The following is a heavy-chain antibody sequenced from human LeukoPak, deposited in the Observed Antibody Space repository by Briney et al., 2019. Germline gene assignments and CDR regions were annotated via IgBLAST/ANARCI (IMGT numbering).Heavy chain of an antibody. CDR2: IGPDGSGT. D-gene: IGHD3-10*01. CDR3: IRVRAGRYGLVDV. CDR1: GVSITDYL. Sequence: GGSLRLSCAPSGVSITDYLMHSVRQAPGKGPVWVSRIGPDGSGTTYADSVKGRFTISRDTAKNTVFLQMNTLTAEDGALYLCIRVRAGRYGLVDVWGRGTTVTVSS. J-gene: IGHJ6*02. V-gene: IGHV3-74*01.